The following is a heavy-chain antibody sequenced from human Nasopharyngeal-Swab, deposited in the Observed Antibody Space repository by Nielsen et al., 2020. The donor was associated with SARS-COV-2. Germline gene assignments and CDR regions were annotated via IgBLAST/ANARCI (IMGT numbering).Heavy chain of an antibody. CDR2: ISSSGSSI. J-gene: IGHJ4*02. CDR3: AKGIAAAGSRCLDY. V-gene: IGHV3-11*01. Sequence: GESLKISCAASGFTFSDRYMIWIRQAPGKGLEWISYISSSGSSINYADSVKGRFTISRDNARNSLYLQMNSLRAEDTAVYYCAKGIAAAGSRCLDYWGQGTLVTVSS. CDR1: GFTFSDRY. D-gene: IGHD6-13*01.